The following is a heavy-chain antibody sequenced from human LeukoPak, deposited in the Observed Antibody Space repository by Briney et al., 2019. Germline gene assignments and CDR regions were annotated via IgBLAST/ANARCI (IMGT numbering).Heavy chain of an antibody. D-gene: IGHD3-3*01. CDR3: ARVGFLEWLPDYYYYGMDV. J-gene: IGHJ6*02. V-gene: IGHV3-21*01. CDR1: GFTFSSYS. CDR2: ISSSSSYI. Sequence: GGSLRLSCAASGFTFSSYSMNWVRQAPGKGLEWVSSISSSSSYIYYADSVKGRFTISRDNAKNSLYLLMNSLRAEDTAVYYCARVGFLEWLPDYYYYGMDVWGQGTTVTVSS.